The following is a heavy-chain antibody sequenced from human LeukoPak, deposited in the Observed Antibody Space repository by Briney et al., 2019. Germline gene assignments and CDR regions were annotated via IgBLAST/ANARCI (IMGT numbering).Heavy chain of an antibody. CDR2: MYYSGST. D-gene: IGHD3-22*01. CDR1: GGSISSGDYY. CDR3: ARPSYYDSRIDP. J-gene: IGHJ5*02. Sequence: SETLSLTCTVSGGSISSGDYYWSWIRQPPGEGLEWIAYMYYSGSTYYNPALKSRVTMSADTCKRQLSLKLSSVTAADTAVYSCARPSYYDSRIDPWGQGILVTVSS. V-gene: IGHV4-30-4*01.